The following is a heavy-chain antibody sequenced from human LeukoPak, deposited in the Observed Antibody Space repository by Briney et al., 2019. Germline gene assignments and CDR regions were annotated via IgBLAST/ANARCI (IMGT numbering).Heavy chain of an antibody. Sequence: SETLSLTCAVYGGSFSGYYWSWIRQPPGKGLEWIGEINHSGSTNYNPSLKSRVTISVDTSKNQFSLKLSSVTAADTAVYYCARGSGGDFWSGQRPGPNYYYGMDVWGQGTTVTVSS. CDR1: GGSFSGYY. CDR2: INHSGST. V-gene: IGHV4-34*01. D-gene: IGHD3-3*01. J-gene: IGHJ6*02. CDR3: ARGSGGDFWSGQRPGPNYYYGMDV.